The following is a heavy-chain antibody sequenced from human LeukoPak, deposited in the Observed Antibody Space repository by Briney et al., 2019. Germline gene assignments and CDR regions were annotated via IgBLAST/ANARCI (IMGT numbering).Heavy chain of an antibody. CDR2: ISYDGSNK. CDR3: AKSGIAAAGTKRGYFDY. J-gene: IGHJ4*02. D-gene: IGHD6-13*01. Sequence: GRSLRLSCAASGFTFSSYGMHWVRKAPGKGLEWVAVISYDGSNKYSADSVKGRFTISRDNSKNTLYLQMNSLRAEDTAVYYCAKSGIAAAGTKRGYFDYWGQGTLVTVSS. V-gene: IGHV3-30*18. CDR1: GFTFSSYG.